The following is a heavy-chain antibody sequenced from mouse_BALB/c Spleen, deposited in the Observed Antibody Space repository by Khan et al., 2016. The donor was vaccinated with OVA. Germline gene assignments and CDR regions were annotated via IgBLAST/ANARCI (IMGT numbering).Heavy chain of an antibody. CDR3: SRPSYDYGGNSYLFFAF. J-gene: IGHJ1*01. V-gene: IGHV1-77*01. Sequence: QVQLQQSGPELVKPGASVKMSCKASGYTFTDYVINWVKQSTGQGLEWIGEIYPGSGRTNYNEKFKGKATLTADKSYNTANMQLSSLESEDCAVYFLSRPSYDYGGNSYLFFAFWGAGSTVTVAS. D-gene: IGHD1-1*02. CDR2: IYPGSGRT. CDR1: GYTFTDYV.